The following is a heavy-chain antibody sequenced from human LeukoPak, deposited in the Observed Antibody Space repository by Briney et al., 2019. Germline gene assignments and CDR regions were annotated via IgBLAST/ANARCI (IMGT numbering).Heavy chain of an antibody. CDR3: ARARKLGITTFDY. Sequence: GGSLRLSCTVSGFTVSSNSMSWVRQAPGKGLEWVSFIYSGSTHYSDSVKGRFTISRDNSRNTLYLQMNSLRAGDTAVYYCARARKLGITTFDYWGQGTLVTVSS. V-gene: IGHV3-53*01. J-gene: IGHJ4*02. D-gene: IGHD3-22*01. CDR2: IYSGST. CDR1: GFTVSSNS.